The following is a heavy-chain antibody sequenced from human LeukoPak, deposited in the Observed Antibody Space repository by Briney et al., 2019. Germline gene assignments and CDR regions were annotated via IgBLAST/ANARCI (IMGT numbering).Heavy chain of an antibody. J-gene: IGHJ4*02. V-gene: IGHV1-46*01. D-gene: IGHD1-26*01. CDR3: ARMLLGGSYFGGLYFDY. CDR2: INPSGGST. CDR1: GYTFTSYY. Sequence: GASVKVSCTASGYTFTSYYMHWVRQAPGQGLEWMGIINPSGGSTSYAQKFQGRVTMTRDTSTSTVYMELSSLRSEDTAVYYCARMLLGGSYFGGLYFDYWGQGTLVTVSS.